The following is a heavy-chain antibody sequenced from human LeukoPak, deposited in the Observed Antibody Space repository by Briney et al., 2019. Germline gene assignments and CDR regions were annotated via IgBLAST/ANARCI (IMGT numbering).Heavy chain of an antibody. V-gene: IGHV4-34*01. CDR2: INHSGSS. J-gene: IGHJ4*02. D-gene: IGHD3-3*01. CDR1: GGSLSGSG. Sequence: SETLSLTCAVYGGSLSGSGWNWIRQPPAKGLEWIGEINHSGSSNYNPSLKSRVTISVDTSKNQFSLKLSSVTAADTAIYYCARGPLRILVNDYWGQGTPVTVSS. CDR3: ARGPLRILVNDY.